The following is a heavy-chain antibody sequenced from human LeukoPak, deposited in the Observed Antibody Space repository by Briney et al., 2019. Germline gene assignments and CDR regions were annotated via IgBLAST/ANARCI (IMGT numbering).Heavy chain of an antibody. CDR3: AREGARDSSGYYGDAFDI. V-gene: IGHV3-21*01. CDR2: ISSSNSYI. D-gene: IGHD3-22*01. CDR1: GFTFSSYS. J-gene: IGHJ3*02. Sequence: PGGSLRLSCAASGFTFSSYSMNWVRQAPGKGLEWVSSISSSNSYIYYAVSVKGRFTISRDNAKNSLYLQMNSLRAEDTALYYCAREGARDSSGYYGDAFDIWGQGTMVTVSS.